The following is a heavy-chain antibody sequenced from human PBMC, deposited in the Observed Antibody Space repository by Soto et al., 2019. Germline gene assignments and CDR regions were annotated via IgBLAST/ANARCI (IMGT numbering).Heavy chain of an antibody. D-gene: IGHD3-16*01. Sequence: PWGSTKISCTASGFMFSTYLMSWVRQTPGKGLEWVANIRQGGNEKFYVDSVKGRFTISRDNAKKSLYLQMNSLRAEDTAVYYCVGALTYEVPYYYYGMDVWGQGTTVTVSS. J-gene: IGHJ6*02. CDR3: VGALTYEVPYYYYGMDV. CDR1: GFMFSTYL. V-gene: IGHV3-7*01. CDR2: IRQGGNEK.